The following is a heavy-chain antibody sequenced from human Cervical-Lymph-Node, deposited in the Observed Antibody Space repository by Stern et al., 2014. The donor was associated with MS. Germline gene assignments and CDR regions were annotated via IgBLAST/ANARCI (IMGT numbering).Heavy chain of an antibody. CDR3: ARQRGYGLFFFDY. J-gene: IGHJ4*02. D-gene: IGHD5-12*01. CDR1: GFTFSSNT. CDR2: ISFDGSSI. V-gene: IGHV3-30*04. Sequence: QVQLVQSGGGVVQPGMSLRLSCAASGFTFSSNTMHWVRQAPGKGLEWVAVISFDGSSIFYLDSVKGRFTISRDNSQNTLYLEMNSLRGEDTAVYYCARQRGYGLFFFDYWGQGTLVTVSS.